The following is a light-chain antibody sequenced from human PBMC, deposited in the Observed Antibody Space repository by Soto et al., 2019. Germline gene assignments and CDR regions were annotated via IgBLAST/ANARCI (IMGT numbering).Light chain of an antibody. CDR3: AAWDDSLNGYV. CDR1: SSNIGNHA. V-gene: IGLV1-36*01. CDR2: YDD. Sequence: QLVLTQPPSVSEAPRQRVSISCSGSSSNIGNHAVNWYQQLPGKAPKLLIYYDDLLPSGVSDRFSGSKSGASASLAISGLQSDDEADYYCAAWDDSLNGYVFGTGTKLTVL. J-gene: IGLJ1*01.